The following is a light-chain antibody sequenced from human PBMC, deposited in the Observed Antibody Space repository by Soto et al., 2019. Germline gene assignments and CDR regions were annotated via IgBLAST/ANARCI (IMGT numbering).Light chain of an antibody. J-gene: IGKJ1*01. V-gene: IGKV3-11*01. Sequence: EIVLTQSPATLSLSPGERATLSCRASQSVGNYLAWYQQKTGQAPRLLIYDVFNRATGIPARLSGSGSGTDFTLTIISLEPEDFAVYYCLQRSGWPWTFGQGTRLEVK. CDR1: QSVGNY. CDR3: LQRSGWPWT. CDR2: DVF.